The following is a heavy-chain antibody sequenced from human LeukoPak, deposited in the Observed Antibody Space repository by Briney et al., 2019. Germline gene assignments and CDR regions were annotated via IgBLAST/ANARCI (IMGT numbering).Heavy chain of an antibody. V-gene: IGHV1-69*13. CDR1: RGTFSSYA. J-gene: IGHJ4*02. CDR3: AIHPTYYYDSSGHMSDN. CDR2: ISSIFGTA. D-gene: IGHD3-22*01. Sequence: SVKVSCKASRGTFSSYAISWVRQAPGQGLEWRGGISSIFGTADYAKKFQGRVAFPAHESMPTAYIDLRSLTSEDTARTSFAIHPTYYYDSSGHMSDNWGQGTLLTVSS.